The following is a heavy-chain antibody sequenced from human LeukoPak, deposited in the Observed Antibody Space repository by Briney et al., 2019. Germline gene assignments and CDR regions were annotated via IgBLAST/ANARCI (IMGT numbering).Heavy chain of an antibody. V-gene: IGHV1-69*06. CDR1: GYTFTSYG. J-gene: IGHJ3*02. D-gene: IGHD3-22*01. CDR2: ITPSFTTA. CDR3: ARDREIYYMSFGALDI. Sequence: GASVKVSCKASGYTFTSYGISWVRQTPGQGLEWMGRITPSFTTATYAQKFQGRVTITADTSTSTVYLELSSLTSEDTAVYYCARDREIYYMSFGALDIWGQGTMVTISS.